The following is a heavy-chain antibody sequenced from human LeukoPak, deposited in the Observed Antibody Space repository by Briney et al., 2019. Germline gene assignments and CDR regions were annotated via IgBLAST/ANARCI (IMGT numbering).Heavy chain of an antibody. CDR1: GASIRSSF. CDR2: LSMRGTT. CDR3: ARAEKYYYDSSGVFDY. J-gene: IGHJ4*02. V-gene: IGHV4-59*01. D-gene: IGHD3-22*01. Sequence: RPSETLSLTCTVSGASIRSSFWNWIRQPPGRGLEWIGYLSMRGTTNYNPSLKSRVTISADTSENQLSLKLSSVTAADTAVYYCARAEKYYYDSSGVFDYWGQGTLVTVSS.